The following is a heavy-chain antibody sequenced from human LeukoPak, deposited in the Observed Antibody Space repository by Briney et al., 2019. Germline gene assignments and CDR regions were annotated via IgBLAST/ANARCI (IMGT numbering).Heavy chain of an antibody. J-gene: IGHJ6*02. CDR2: ISYDGSNK. D-gene: IGHD6-19*01. CDR1: GFTFSSYA. V-gene: IGHV3-30-3*01. CDR3: ARDLLASRWLVVEDYYYYYGMDV. Sequence: GRSLTLSCAASGFTFSSYAMHWVRQAPGKGLEWVAVISYDGSNKYYADSVKGRFTISRDNSKNTLYLQMNSLRAEDTAVYYCARDLLASRWLVVEDYYYYYGMDVWGQGTTVTVSS.